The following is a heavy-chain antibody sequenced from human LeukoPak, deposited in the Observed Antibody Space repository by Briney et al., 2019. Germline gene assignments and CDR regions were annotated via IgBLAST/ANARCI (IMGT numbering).Heavy chain of an antibody. CDR3: AKGYGSGSYSRNYYYYYGMDV. Sequence: PGGSLRLSCAASGFTFSSYAMHWVRQAPGKGLEWVSGISWNSGSRGYADSVKGRFTISRDNAKNSLYLQMNSLRAEDTALYYCAKGYGSGSYSRNYYYYYGMDVWGQGTTVTVSS. CDR2: ISWNSGSR. V-gene: IGHV3-9*01. J-gene: IGHJ6*02. CDR1: GFTFSSYA. D-gene: IGHD3-10*01.